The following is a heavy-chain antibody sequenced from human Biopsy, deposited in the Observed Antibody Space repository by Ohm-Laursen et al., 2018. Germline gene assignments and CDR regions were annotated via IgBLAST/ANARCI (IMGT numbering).Heavy chain of an antibody. CDR1: GFSFSSYG. CDR3: AKDRRTMRVWYFDL. J-gene: IGHJ2*01. V-gene: IGHV3-30*18. Sequence: SLRLSCAASGFSFSSYGMHWVRQAPGKGLEWVAVISDDGRNKYYIDSVRGRFTISRDNSKNTLYLQLNSLRVEDTALYYCAKDRRTMRVWYFDLWGRGTLVTVSP. CDR2: ISDDGRNK. D-gene: IGHD4/OR15-4a*01.